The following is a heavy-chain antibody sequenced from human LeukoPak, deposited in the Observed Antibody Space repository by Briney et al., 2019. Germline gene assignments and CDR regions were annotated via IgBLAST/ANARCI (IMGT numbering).Heavy chain of an antibody. CDR2: ISSGGLTI. CDR3: ARDFDYGDYIDF. CDR1: GFTFSTYT. D-gene: IGHD4/OR15-4a*01. Sequence: PGGSLRLSCVASGFTFSTYTFNWVRQAPGKGLEWLSYISSGGLTIFYADSVKGRFTISRDNTKNAIYLDMTNLRAEDTAVHYCARDFDYGDYIDFWGQGTLVAVSS. V-gene: IGHV3-48*04. J-gene: IGHJ4*02.